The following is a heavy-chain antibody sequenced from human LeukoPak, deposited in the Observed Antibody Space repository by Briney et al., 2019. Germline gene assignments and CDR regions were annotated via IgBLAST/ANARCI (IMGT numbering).Heavy chain of an antibody. Sequence: GASVKVSCKASGYTFTSYGISWVRQAPGQGLERMGWISAYNGNTNYAQKLQGRVTMTTDTSTSTAYMELRSLRSDDTAVHYCARDTGPIQLLSKRYYYYGMDVWGQGTTVTVSS. CDR3: ARDTGPIQLLSKRYYYYGMDV. J-gene: IGHJ6*02. D-gene: IGHD2-2*01. CDR1: GYTFTSYG. CDR2: ISAYNGNT. V-gene: IGHV1-18*01.